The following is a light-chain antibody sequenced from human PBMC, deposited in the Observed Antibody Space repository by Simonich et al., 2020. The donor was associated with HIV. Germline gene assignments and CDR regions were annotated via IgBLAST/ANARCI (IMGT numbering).Light chain of an antibody. CDR3: QQFFSTPWT. CDR1: QGVINS. Sequence: DILMTQSPSSLPASVGDRVTITCRASQGVINSLAWYQQKPGKATKLLLSASSRLESGVASRFSGSGSGTDYTLTISSLQPEDFATYYCQQFFSTPWTFGQGTKVEIK. J-gene: IGKJ1*01. V-gene: IGKV1-NL1*01. CDR2: ASS.